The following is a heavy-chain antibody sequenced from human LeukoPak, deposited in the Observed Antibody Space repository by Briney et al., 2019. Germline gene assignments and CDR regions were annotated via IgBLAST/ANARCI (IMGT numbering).Heavy chain of an antibody. CDR3: AKDAAAAGSAYYFEY. D-gene: IGHD6-13*01. V-gene: IGHV3-23*01. Sequence: PGGSLRLSCAASGFTFSNYAMSWVRQAPGKGLEWVSVISGSGGITYYEDSVKGRFTISRDNSKNTLYLQMNSLRADDTAIYYCAKDAAAAGSAYYFEYRGQGTLVTVSS. J-gene: IGHJ4*02. CDR2: ISGSGGIT. CDR1: GFTFSNYA.